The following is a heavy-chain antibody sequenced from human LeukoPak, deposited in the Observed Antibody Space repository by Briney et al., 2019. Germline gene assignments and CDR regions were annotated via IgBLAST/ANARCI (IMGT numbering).Heavy chain of an antibody. J-gene: IGHJ6*02. D-gene: IGHD1-14*01. CDR2: ISSSGGST. CDR3: AKHVTPLLFGMDV. V-gene: IGHV3-23*01. Sequence: GGSLRLSCAASGFTFSSYAMTWVRQAPGKGLEWVSSISSSGGSTYYADSVKGRFTISRDNSKNTLYLQMNSLRAEDTAVYYCAKHVTPLLFGMDVWGQGTTVTVSS. CDR1: GFTFSSYA.